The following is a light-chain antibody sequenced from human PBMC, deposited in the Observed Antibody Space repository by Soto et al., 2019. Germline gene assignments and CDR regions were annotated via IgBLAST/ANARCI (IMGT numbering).Light chain of an antibody. CDR1: NIGSKS. J-gene: IGLJ2*01. Sequence: SYELTQPPSVSVAPGKTARITCGGNNIGSKSVHWYQQKPGQAPVLVIYYDSDRPSGIPERFSGSNSGNTATLTISRVEAGDEADYYCQVWDSSSDRDVVFGGGPKLTVL. CDR3: QVWDSSSDRDVV. V-gene: IGLV3-21*04. CDR2: YDS.